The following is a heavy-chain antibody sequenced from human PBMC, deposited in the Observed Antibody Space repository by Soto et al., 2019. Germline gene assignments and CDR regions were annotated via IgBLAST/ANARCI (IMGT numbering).Heavy chain of an antibody. D-gene: IGHD6-19*01. V-gene: IGHV4-39*01. CDR3: ARPVAANWFDP. CDR2: IYYSGST. Sequence: QLQLQESGPGLVKPSETLSLTCTVSGGSISSSSYYWGWIRQPPGKGPEWIGSIYYSGSTYYNPSLKSRVTISVDTSKNQFSLKLSSVTAADTAVYYCARPVAANWFDPWGQGTLVTVSS. J-gene: IGHJ5*02. CDR1: GGSISSSSYY.